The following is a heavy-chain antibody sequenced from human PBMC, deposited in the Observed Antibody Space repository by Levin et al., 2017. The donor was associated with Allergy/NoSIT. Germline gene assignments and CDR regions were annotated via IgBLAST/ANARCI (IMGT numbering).Heavy chain of an antibody. D-gene: IGHD1-26*01. CDR1: GSSFTSYW. Sequence: GGSLRLSCKGSGSSFTSYWIGWVRQMPGKGLEWMGIIYPGDSDTRYSPSFQGQVTISADKSISTAYLQWSSLKASDTAMYYCARQVGAKEGGYYYYGMDVWGQGTTVTVSS. CDR3: ARQVGAKEGGYYYYGMDV. J-gene: IGHJ6*02. V-gene: IGHV5-51*01. CDR2: IYPGDSDT.